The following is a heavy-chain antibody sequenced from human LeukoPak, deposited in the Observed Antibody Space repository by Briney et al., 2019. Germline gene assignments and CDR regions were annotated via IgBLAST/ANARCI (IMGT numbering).Heavy chain of an antibody. CDR1: GFTFSSYG. CDR2: IWYDGSNK. CDR3: ARSVSSGCSGGSCLYYYYGMDV. D-gene: IGHD2-15*01. Sequence: GGSLRLSCAASGFTFSSYGMHWVRQAPGKGLEWVAVIWYDGSNKYYADSVKGRFTISRDNSKNTLYLQMNSLRAEDTAVYYCARSVSSGCSGGSCLYYYYGMDVWGQGTTVTVSS. V-gene: IGHV3-33*01. J-gene: IGHJ6*02.